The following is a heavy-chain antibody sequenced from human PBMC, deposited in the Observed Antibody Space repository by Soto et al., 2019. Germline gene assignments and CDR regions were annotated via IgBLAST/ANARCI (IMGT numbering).Heavy chain of an antibody. J-gene: IGHJ4*02. D-gene: IGHD2-2*02. CDR1: GGSISSGGYY. Sequence: QVQLQESGPGLVKPSQTLSLTCTVSGGSISSGGYYWSWIRQHPGKGLEWIGYIYYSGSTYYNPSLKSRVTISVDTSKNQCSLKLSSVTAADTAVYYCARVGGYCSSTSCYIGRFDYWGQGTLVTVSS. CDR3: ARVGGYCSSTSCYIGRFDY. V-gene: IGHV4-31*03. CDR2: IYYSGST.